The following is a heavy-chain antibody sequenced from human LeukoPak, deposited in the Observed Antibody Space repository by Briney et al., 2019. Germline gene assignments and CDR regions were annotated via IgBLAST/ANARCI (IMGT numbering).Heavy chain of an antibody. V-gene: IGHV3-66*01. J-gene: IGHJ4*02. CDR2: IYSGGST. CDR1: GFSFSIYT. D-gene: IGHD1-14*01. Sequence: GGSLRLSCAASGFSFSIYTLSWVRQAPGKGLEWVSVIYSGGSTYYADSVKGRFTISRDNSKNTLYLQMNSLRAEDTAVYYCARARTGYYFDYWGQGTLVTVSS. CDR3: ARARTGYYFDY.